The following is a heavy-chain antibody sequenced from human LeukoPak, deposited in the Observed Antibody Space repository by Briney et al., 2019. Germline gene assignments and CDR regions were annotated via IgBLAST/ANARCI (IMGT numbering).Heavy chain of an antibody. V-gene: IGHV3-21*01. Sequence: GGSLRLSCAASGFTFSSYSMNWVRQAPGKGLEWVSSISSSSSYIYYADSVKGRFTISRDNAKNSLYLQMNSLRAEDTAVYYCARTPIVGATTNYYYYYGMDVWGQGTTVTVSS. CDR2: ISSSSSYI. CDR3: ARTPIVGATTNYYYYYGMDV. CDR1: GFTFSSYS. D-gene: IGHD1-26*01. J-gene: IGHJ6*02.